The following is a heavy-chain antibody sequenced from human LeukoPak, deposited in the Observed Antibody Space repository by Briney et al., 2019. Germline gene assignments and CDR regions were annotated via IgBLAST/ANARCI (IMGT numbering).Heavy chain of an antibody. D-gene: IGHD4-23*01. J-gene: IGHJ3*02. Sequence: SVKVSCKASGGTFSSYAISWVRQAPGQGLEWMGGIIPIFGTANYAQKFQGRVTITADESTSPAYMELSSLRSEDTAVYYCARDQGTTVVTNDAFDIWGQGTMVTVSS. CDR1: GGTFSSYA. CDR3: ARDQGTTVVTNDAFDI. CDR2: IIPIFGTA. V-gene: IGHV1-69*13.